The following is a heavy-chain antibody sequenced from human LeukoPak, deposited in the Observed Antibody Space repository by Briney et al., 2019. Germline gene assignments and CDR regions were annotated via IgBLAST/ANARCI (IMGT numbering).Heavy chain of an antibody. V-gene: IGHV3-30*04. D-gene: IGHD3-10*01. CDR3: ASTGFDY. J-gene: IGHJ4*02. CDR1: GFTFSSYA. CDR2: ISYDGSNK. Sequence: GGSLRLSCAASGFTFSSYAMHWIRQAPGKGLEWVAVISYDGSNKYYADSVKGRFTISRDNSKNTLYLQMNSLRAEDTAEYYCASTGFDYWGQGTLVTVSS.